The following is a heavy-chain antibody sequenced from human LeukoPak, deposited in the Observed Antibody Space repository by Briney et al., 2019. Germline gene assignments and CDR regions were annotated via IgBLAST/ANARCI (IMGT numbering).Heavy chain of an antibody. J-gene: IGHJ4*02. CDR1: GFTFSSYS. Sequence: GGSLRLSCAASGFTFSSYSMNWVRQAPGKGLEWVSYISSSNTIYYADSVKGRFTISRDNAKNSLYLQMNSLRAEDTAVYYCARGDCSSGSCYLSLTTIDYWGQGTLVTVSS. V-gene: IGHV3-48*01. CDR2: ISSSNTI. CDR3: ARGDCSSGSCYLSLTTIDY. D-gene: IGHD2-15*01.